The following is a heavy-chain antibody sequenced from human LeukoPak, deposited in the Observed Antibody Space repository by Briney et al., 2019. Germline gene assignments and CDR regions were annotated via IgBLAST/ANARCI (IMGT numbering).Heavy chain of an antibody. Sequence: PSETLSLTCTVSGGSISSGGYYWSWIRQHPGKGLEWIGYIYYSGSTNYNPSLKSRVTISVDTSKNQFSLKLSSVTAADTAVYYCAWAESEWYFDLWGRGTLVTVSS. J-gene: IGHJ2*01. D-gene: IGHD1-14*01. CDR2: IYYSGST. CDR1: GGSISSGGYY. V-gene: IGHV4-61*08. CDR3: AWAESEWYFDL.